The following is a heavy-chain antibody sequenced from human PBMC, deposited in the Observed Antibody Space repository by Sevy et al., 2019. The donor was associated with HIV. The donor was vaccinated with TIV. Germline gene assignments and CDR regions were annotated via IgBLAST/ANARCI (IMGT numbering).Heavy chain of an antibody. CDR1: GYILRELS. CDR2: FDPEDGET. CDR3: ATAPARMLVADDAFDI. V-gene: IGHV1-24*01. D-gene: IGHD5-12*01. Sequence: ASVKVSCKVSGYILRELSVHWVRQAPGKGLEWMGGFDPEDGETIYAQKFQGRVTMTEDTSTDTAYMELTSLRSEDTAVYYCATAPARMLVADDAFDIWGQGTMVTVSS. J-gene: IGHJ3*02.